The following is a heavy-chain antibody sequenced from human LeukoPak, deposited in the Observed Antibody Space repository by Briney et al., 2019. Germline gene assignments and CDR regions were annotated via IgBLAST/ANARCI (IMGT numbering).Heavy chain of an antibody. CDR2: IFTSGST. D-gene: IGHD6-6*01. V-gene: IGHV4-4*07. CDR3: ARGSWQLAEEVY. CDR1: GGSISSYD. Sequence: SETLSLTCTVSGGSISSYDWSWIRQPAGKGLEWIGRIFTSGSTYYNPSLKSRVIMSVDTSKNQFSLKLSSVTAADTAVYYCARGSWQLAEEVYWGQGTLVTVSS. J-gene: IGHJ4*02.